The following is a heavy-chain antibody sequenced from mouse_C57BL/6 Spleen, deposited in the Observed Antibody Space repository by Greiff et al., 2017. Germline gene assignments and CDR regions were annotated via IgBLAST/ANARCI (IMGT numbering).Heavy chain of an antibody. CDR3: ARSGAMVTTVDY. CDR2: INPGSGGT. Sequence: QVQLQQSGAELVRPGTSVKVSCKASGYAFTNYLIEWVKQRPGQGLVWIGVINPGSGGTNYNEKFKGKATLTADKSSSTAYMQLSSLTSEDSAVYFCARSGAMVTTVDYWGQGTTLTVSS. V-gene: IGHV1-54*01. D-gene: IGHD2-2*01. J-gene: IGHJ2*01. CDR1: GYAFTNYL.